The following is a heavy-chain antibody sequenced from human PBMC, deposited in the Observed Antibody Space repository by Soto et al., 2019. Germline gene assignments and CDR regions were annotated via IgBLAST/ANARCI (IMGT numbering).Heavy chain of an antibody. V-gene: IGHV4-34*01. CDR1: GGSFSGYY. CDR2: INHSGST. CDR3: ARGQFIGYSSSGYFYPTTGYFDY. Sequence: SETLSLTCAVYGGSFSGYYWSWIRQPPGKGLEWIGEINHSGSTNYNPSLKSRVTISVDTSKNQFSLKLSSVTAADTAVYYCARGQFIGYSSSGYFYPTTGYFDYWGQGTLVTVSS. D-gene: IGHD6-13*01. J-gene: IGHJ4*02.